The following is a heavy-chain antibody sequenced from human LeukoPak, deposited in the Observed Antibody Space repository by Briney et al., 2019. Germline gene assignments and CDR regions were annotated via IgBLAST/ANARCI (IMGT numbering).Heavy chain of an antibody. V-gene: IGHV4-34*01. Sequence: PSETLSLTCAVYGASFSGYYWSWIRQPPGKGLEWIGEINHSGSTNYNPSLKSRVTISVDTSKNQFSLKLSSVTAADTAVYYCARRVGATDYWSQGTLVTVSS. D-gene: IGHD1-26*01. CDR3: ARRVGATDY. CDR1: GASFSGYY. CDR2: INHSGST. J-gene: IGHJ4*02.